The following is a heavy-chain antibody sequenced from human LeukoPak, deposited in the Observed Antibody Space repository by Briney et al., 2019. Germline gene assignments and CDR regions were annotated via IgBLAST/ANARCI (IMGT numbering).Heavy chain of an antibody. CDR3: ARVKDTSGYPDDY. CDR2: IYHSGRT. CDR1: GYSITNNYY. D-gene: IGHD3-22*01. J-gene: IGHJ4*02. V-gene: IGHV4-38-2*02. Sequence: SETLSLTCTVSGYSITNNYYWDWIRQPPGKWLEWIASIYHSGRTYYNPSLKSRLTMSVDTSKNQLSLKLRSVTAADTAVYYCARVKDTSGYPDDYWGQGTLVTVSS.